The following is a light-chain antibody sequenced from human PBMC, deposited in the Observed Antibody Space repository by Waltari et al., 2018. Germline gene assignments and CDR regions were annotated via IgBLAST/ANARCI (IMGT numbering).Light chain of an antibody. CDR1: SLEDQY. Sequence: YELTPPPSVSVSPGQTASIPCPGASLEDQYVCWYQQKAGQSPVLVIHQDSRRPSGIPERFSGSSSGNTATLTISGTQAMDEADYYCQAWDSSTDVVFGGGTRLTVL. V-gene: IGLV3-1*01. CDR3: QAWDSSTDVV. J-gene: IGLJ2*01. CDR2: QDS.